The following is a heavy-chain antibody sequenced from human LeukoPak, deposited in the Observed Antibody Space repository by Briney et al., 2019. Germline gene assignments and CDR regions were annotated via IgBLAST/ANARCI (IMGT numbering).Heavy chain of an antibody. CDR3: ARATVTTETDYFDY. Sequence: SETLSLTCTVSSGSITNHYWSWIRQPPGKGLDWIGYVNYSGNTNYNPSLKSRVTISIDTSKYQFSLKVTSVTAADTAVYYCARATVTTETDYFDYWGQGTLVTVSS. CDR2: VNYSGNT. CDR1: SGSITNHY. V-gene: IGHV4-59*11. J-gene: IGHJ4*02. D-gene: IGHD4-17*01.